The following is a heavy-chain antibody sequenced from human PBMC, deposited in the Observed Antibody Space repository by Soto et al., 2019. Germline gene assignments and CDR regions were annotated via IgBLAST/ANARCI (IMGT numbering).Heavy chain of an antibody. CDR2: ISSSSRDI. CDR3: ARDHYGSGSPPGY. D-gene: IGHD3-10*01. V-gene: IGHV3-21*01. CDR1: GFTFSNFG. Sequence: EVQLMESGGGLVKPGGSLRLSCEASGFTFSNFGMHWVRQAPGKGLEWVSFISSSSRDIYYADSLKGRFTISRDNAKNSLYLQMSSLRAEDTALYYCARDHYGSGSPPGYWGQGILVTVSS. J-gene: IGHJ4*02.